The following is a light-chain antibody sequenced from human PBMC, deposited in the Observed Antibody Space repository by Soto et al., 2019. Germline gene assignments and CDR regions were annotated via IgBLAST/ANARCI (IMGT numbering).Light chain of an antibody. CDR2: EDN. CDR1: SGSIASNY. CDR3: QSYDATNQV. J-gene: IGLJ3*02. V-gene: IGLV6-57*01. Sequence: NFMLTQPHSVSDSPGKTVIISCTRSSGSIASNYVQWYQQRPGSSPTTVIYEDNQRPSGVPDRFSGSIDSSSNSASLTISGLETGDEADYFCQSYDATNQVFGGGTKLTVL.